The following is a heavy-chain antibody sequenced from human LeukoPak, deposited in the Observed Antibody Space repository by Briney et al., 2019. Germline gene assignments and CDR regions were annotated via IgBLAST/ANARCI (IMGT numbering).Heavy chain of an antibody. CDR3: ARDLLPSVY. CDR2: IKQDGSEK. Sequence: PGGSLRLSCAASGFTFTTYWMTWVRQAPGKGLEWVANIKQDGSEKYYVDSVEGRFTISRDNAKNSLYLQMNSLRAEDTAVYYCARDLLPSVYWGQGTLVTVSS. J-gene: IGHJ4*02. V-gene: IGHV3-7*01. CDR1: GFTFTTYW.